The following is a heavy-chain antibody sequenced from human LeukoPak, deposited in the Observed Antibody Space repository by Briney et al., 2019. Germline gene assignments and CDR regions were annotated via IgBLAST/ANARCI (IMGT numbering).Heavy chain of an antibody. CDR3: ARDLVTGGYNTFDY. J-gene: IGHJ4*02. D-gene: IGHD5-24*01. CDR2: ISSSGSTI. V-gene: IGHV3-48*03. CDR1: GFTFSSYE. Sequence: GGSLRLSCAASGFTFSSYEMNWVRQARGKGLEWVSYISSSGSTIYYADSVKGRFTISRDNAKNSLYLQMNSLRAEDTAVYYCARDLVTGGYNTFDYWGQGTLVTVSS.